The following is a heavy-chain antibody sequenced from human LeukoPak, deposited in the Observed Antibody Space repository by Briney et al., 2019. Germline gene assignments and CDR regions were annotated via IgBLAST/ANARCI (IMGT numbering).Heavy chain of an antibody. CDR1: GDTFTNFG. CDR2: IIPLFGTT. D-gene: IGHD6-19*01. Sequence: GASVKVSCKASGDTFTNFGFTWVRQAPGRGLEWMGGIIPLFGTTDYAQKFQGRVSITADESTGTVYMGLSSLRSEDTAVYYCARVATHDDGSGTSMFYFDDWGQGTLVTVSS. J-gene: IGHJ4*02. V-gene: IGHV1-69*13. CDR3: ARVATHDDGSGTSMFYFDD.